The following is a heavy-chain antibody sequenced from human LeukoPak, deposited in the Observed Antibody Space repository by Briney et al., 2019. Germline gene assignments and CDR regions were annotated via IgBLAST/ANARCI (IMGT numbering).Heavy chain of an antibody. CDR3: ARTYYGSGSYYRYYYYYMDV. V-gene: IGHV3-11*01. D-gene: IGHD3-10*01. Sequence: PGGSLRLFCAASGFTFSDYYMSWIRQAPGKGLECVSYISSSGSNIYYADSVKGRFTISRDNAKNSLYLQMNSLRAEDTAVYYCARTYYGSGSYYRYYYYYMDVWGKGTTVTISS. J-gene: IGHJ6*03. CDR1: GFTFSDYY. CDR2: ISSSGSNI.